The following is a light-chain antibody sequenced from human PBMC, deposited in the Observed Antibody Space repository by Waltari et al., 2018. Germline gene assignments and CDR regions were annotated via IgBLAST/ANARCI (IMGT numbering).Light chain of an antibody. CDR3: NSFASSTTPYV. J-gene: IGLJ1*01. V-gene: IGLV2-14*03. Sequence: QSALTQPASVSGSPGQSITISCTGTRSDVGGYNYVSWYQHHPGKAPKLMIYDVTKRPSGVSNRFSGSKSGNTASLTISGLQAEDEADYYCNSFASSTTPYVFGTGTKVTVL. CDR1: RSDVGGYNY. CDR2: DVT.